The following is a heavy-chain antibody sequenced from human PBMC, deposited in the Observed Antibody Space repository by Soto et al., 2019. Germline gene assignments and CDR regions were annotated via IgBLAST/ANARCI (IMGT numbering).Heavy chain of an antibody. J-gene: IGHJ4*02. CDR2: VSKSGLDT. Sequence: GGSLRLSCVASGGNFSSYAMSWVRQAPGKGLEWVSAVSKSGLDTNYADFVKGRFTISRDNSKNTLYLQMNSLRAEDTAIYYCATDPYYYDSSAYSLDYWGQGALVTVSS. CDR3: ATDPYYYDSSAYSLDY. CDR1: GGNFSSYA. D-gene: IGHD3-22*01. V-gene: IGHV3-23*01.